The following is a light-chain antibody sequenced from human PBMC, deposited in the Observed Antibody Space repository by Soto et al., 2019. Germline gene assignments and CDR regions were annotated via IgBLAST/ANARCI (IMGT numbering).Light chain of an antibody. J-gene: IGLJ1*01. CDR1: SSDVGRYNL. CDR2: EVF. CDR3: CSYAGIFV. V-gene: IGLV2-23*02. Sequence: QSVLTQPASVSGFPGQSITISCTGSSSDVGRYNLVSWYQQHPGKAPKLIIYEVFKRPSGVSNRFSGSKSGNTASLTVSGLQAEDEAYYYCCSYAGIFVFGPGTKVTV.